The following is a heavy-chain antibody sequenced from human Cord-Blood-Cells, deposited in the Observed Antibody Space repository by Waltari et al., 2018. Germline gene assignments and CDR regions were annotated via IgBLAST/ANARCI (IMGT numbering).Heavy chain of an antibody. CDR1: GGTFSSYA. J-gene: IGHJ4*02. D-gene: IGHD1-26*01. CDR2: IIPIFGTA. V-gene: IGHV1-69*01. Sequence: QVQLVQSGAEVKKPGSSVKVSCKASGGTFSSYATSWVRKAPGQGLEWMGGIIPIFGTANYAQKVQGRVTITADESTSTAYMELSSLRSEDTAVYYCAREMGATTFDYWGQGTLVTVSS. CDR3: AREMGATTFDY.